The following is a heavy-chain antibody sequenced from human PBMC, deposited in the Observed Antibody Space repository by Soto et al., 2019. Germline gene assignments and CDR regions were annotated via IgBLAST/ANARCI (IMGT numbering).Heavy chain of an antibody. CDR1: GGSFSGYY. CDR2: INHSGST. J-gene: IGHJ4*02. D-gene: IGHD7-27*01. V-gene: IGHV4-34*01. CDR3: ARGWGRIFDY. Sequence: QVQLQQWGVGLLKPSETLSLTCAVYGGSFSGYYWNWIRQPPGKGLEWIGEINHSGSTNYNPSLKSRVTISVDTSKNQFSLKLSSVTAADTVVYYCARGWGRIFDYWGQGTLVTVSS.